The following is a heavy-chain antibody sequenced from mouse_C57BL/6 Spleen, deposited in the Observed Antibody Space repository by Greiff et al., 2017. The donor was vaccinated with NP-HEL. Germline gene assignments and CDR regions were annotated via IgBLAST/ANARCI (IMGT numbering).Heavy chain of an antibody. CDR1: GFTFSSYA. D-gene: IGHD2-4*01. CDR3: TREDYEGYFDV. Sequence: EVKLVESGEGLVKPGGSLKLSCAASGFTFSSYAMSWVRQTPEKRLEWVAYISSGGDYIYYADTVKGRFTISRDNARNTLYLQMSRLKSEDTAMYYCTREDYEGYFDVWGTGTTVTVSS. V-gene: IGHV5-9-1*02. CDR2: ISSGGDYI. J-gene: IGHJ1*03.